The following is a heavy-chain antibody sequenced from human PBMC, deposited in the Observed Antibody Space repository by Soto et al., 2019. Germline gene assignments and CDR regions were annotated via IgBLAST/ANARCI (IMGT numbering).Heavy chain of an antibody. D-gene: IGHD3-22*01. CDR2: IYSGGST. Sequence: EVQLVETGGGLIQPGGSLRLSCAASGFTVSSNYMSWVRQAPGKGLEWVSVIYSGGSTYYADSVKGRFTISRDNSKNTLYLQMNSLRAEDTAVYYCARDLVAAGYYDSDYWGQGTLVTVSS. CDR1: GFTVSSNY. CDR3: ARDLVAAGYYDSDY. V-gene: IGHV3-53*02. J-gene: IGHJ4*02.